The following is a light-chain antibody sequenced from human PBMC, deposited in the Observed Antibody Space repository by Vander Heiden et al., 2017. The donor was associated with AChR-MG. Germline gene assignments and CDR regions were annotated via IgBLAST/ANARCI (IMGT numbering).Light chain of an antibody. Sequence: DIQMTQSPSSLSASVGDRVTITCQASQDISNYLNWYQQKPGKAPKLLIYDASNLETEVPSRFSGSGSGTDFTFTISSLQPEDIATYYCQQYDNLPPALLITFGGGTKVEIK. CDR1: QDISNY. V-gene: IGKV1-33*01. CDR2: DAS. J-gene: IGKJ4*01. CDR3: QQYDNLPPALLIT.